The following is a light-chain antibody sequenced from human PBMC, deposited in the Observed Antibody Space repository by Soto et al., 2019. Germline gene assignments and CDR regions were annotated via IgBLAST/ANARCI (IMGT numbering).Light chain of an antibody. J-gene: IGLJ1*01. CDR3: CAYAATYTYV. V-gene: IGLV2-8*01. CDR1: SSDIGAYNY. Sequence: QSALTQPPSASGSPGQSVTISCTGSSSDIGAYNYVSWYQQRPGQVPKLIIYEVTKRPSGVPDRFSGSKSGNTASLTVSGLQADDEAEYYCCAYAATYTYVFGTGTKVTVL. CDR2: EVT.